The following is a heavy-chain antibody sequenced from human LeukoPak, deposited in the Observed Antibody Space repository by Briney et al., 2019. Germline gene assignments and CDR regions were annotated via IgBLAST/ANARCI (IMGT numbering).Heavy chain of an antibody. V-gene: IGHV3-33*01. CDR1: GFTLTTYG. D-gene: IGHD3-10*01. CDR2: IWYDGSKK. J-gene: IGHJ4*02. CDR3: ARDGGSGIDY. Sequence: GGSLRLSCAASGFTLTTYGTPWLRQAPGKGLEWVAVIWYDGSKKFYGDSVKGRFTVSRDTSENTMYLQMNTLRAEDTAVYYCARDGGSGIDYWGQGTLATVYS.